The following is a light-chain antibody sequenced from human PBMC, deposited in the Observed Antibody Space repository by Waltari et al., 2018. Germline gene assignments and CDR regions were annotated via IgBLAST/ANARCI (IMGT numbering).Light chain of an antibody. V-gene: IGKV3-20*01. CDR1: QSVSRT. Sequence: SCRASQSVSRTFAWYQQKPGQAPRLLIYDASSRAAGIPDRFSGSGSGTDFSLTISRLEPEDFGVYYCQKYGTLPATFGQGTKVEI. CDR2: DAS. J-gene: IGKJ1*01. CDR3: QKYGTLPAT.